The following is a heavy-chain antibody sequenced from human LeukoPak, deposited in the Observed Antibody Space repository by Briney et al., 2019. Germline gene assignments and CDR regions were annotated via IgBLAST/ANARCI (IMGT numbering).Heavy chain of an antibody. CDR3: AKRGVVIRVILVGFHKEAYYFDS. CDR2: ISGSGGRT. CDR1: GFTLSNYG. V-gene: IGHV3-23*01. Sequence: GGSLRLSCAVSGFTLSNYGMSWVRQAPGKGLEWVAGISGSGGRTIYADSVKGRFTISRDNPKNTLYLQMNSLRVEDTAVYFCAKRGVVIRVILVGFHKEAYYFDSWGQGALVTVSS. D-gene: IGHD3-22*01. J-gene: IGHJ4*02.